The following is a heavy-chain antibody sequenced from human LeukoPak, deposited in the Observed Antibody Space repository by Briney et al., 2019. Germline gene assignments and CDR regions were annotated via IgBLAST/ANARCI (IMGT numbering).Heavy chain of an antibody. D-gene: IGHD6-19*01. CDR1: GITVSSNY. CDR2: IYSGGST. V-gene: IGHV3-66*01. CDR3: ARFRDNGSGYYY. Sequence: GGSLRLSCAASGITVSSNYMSWVRQAPGKGLEWVSVIYSGGSTYYADSVKGRFTISRDNSKNTLYLQMNSLRAEDTAVYYCARFRDNGSGYYYWGQGTLVTVSS. J-gene: IGHJ4*02.